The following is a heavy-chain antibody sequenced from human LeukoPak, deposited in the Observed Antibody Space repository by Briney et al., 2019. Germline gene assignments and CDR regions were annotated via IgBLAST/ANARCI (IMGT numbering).Heavy chain of an antibody. CDR2: INTHGSST. CDR1: RFAFSNYW. Sequence: GGSLRLSCTASRFAFSNYWLHWVRQAPVKGLVWVARINTHGSSTNYADSVKGRFTISRDNAKNTLYLQMTSLSAEDTAVYYALAGYYYYYMDVWGKGTTVTVSS. J-gene: IGHJ6*03. CDR3: LAGYYYYYMDV. V-gene: IGHV3-74*01. D-gene: IGHD6-13*01.